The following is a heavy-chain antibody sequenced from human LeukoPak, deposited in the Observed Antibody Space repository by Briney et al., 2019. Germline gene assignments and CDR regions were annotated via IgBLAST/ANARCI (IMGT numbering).Heavy chain of an antibody. CDR1: GFSFSSFA. J-gene: IGHJ6*02. CDR3: ARDLAVENYYGMDV. D-gene: IGHD6-19*01. V-gene: IGHV3-21*01. Sequence: GGSLRVSCAASGFSFSSFAINWVRQDPGTGLEWVSVITGSGSGADYADSVKGRFTTSRDNAKNSLYLQMNSLRAEDTAVYYCARDLAVENYYGMDVWGQGTTVTVSS. CDR2: ITGSGSGA.